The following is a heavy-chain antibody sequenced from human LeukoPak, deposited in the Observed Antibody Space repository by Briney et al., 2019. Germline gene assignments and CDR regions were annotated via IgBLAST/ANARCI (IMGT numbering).Heavy chain of an antibody. CDR1: GFTFSSYA. J-gene: IGHJ4*02. CDR2: ISYGGSNK. V-gene: IGHV3-30-3*01. D-gene: IGHD1-26*01. Sequence: PGGSLRLSCAASGFTFSSYAMHWVRQAPGKGLEWVAVISYGGSNKYYADSVKGRFTISRDNSKNTLYLQMNSLRAEDTAVYYCAKDYKVGAPTEIFDYWGQGTLVTVSS. CDR3: AKDYKVGAPTEIFDY.